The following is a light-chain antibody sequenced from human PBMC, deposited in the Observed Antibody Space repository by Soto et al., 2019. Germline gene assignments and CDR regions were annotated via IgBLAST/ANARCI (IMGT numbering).Light chain of an antibody. Sequence: QSVLTQPRSVSGSPGQSVTISCTGTSSDVGGYNCVSWYQQHPGKAPQLIIYDVTQRPSGVPDRFSGSKSGNTASLSISGLQAEDEADYYCCSHSGSYTFVFGSGTKVT. V-gene: IGLV2-11*01. CDR2: DVT. CDR3: CSHSGSYTFV. J-gene: IGLJ1*01. CDR1: SSDVGGYNC.